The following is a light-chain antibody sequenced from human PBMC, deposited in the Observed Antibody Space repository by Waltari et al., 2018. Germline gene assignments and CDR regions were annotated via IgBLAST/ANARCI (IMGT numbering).Light chain of an antibody. V-gene: IGLV2-14*01. J-gene: IGLJ3*02. CDR3: SSYTSSSTR. CDR1: SSDVGGYNY. Sequence: QSALTQPASVSGSPGQSITISCTGTSSDVGGYNYVSWYQQHPGKTPKLMFYDVSNRPSGVSHPFSGSNSGNTASLTISRLQAEDEAKYYSSSYTSSSTRFRGGTKLTVL. CDR2: DVS.